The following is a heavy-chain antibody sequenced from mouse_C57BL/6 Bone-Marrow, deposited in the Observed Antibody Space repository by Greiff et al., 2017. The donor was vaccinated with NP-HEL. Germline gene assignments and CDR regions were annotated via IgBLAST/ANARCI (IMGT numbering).Heavy chain of an antibody. CDR1: GYAFSSPW. CDR3: ARTLDGKDFDY. J-gene: IGHJ2*01. Sequence: VQRVESGPELVKPGASVKISCKASGYAFSSPWMNWVKQRPGKGLEWIGRIYPGDGDTNYNGKFKGKATLTADKSSSTAYMQLSSLTSEDSAVYFCARTLDGKDFDYGGQGTTLTVAS. V-gene: IGHV1-82*01. CDR2: IYPGDGDT. D-gene: IGHD2-1*01.